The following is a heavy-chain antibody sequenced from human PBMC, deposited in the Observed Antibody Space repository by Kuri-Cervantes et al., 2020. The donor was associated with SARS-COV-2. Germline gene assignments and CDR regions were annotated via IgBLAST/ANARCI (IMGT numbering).Heavy chain of an antibody. CDR2: IIPIFGTA. V-gene: IGHV1-69*05. CDR1: ETTFPNYD. D-gene: IGHD2-21*01. Sequence: SVKVSCKAPETTFPNYDINWVRQAPGQGLEWMGGIIPIFGTANYAQKFQGRVTITTDESTSTAYMELSSLRSEDTAVYYCARAPYCGGDCYGGPDYWGQGTLVTVSS. J-gene: IGHJ4*02. CDR3: ARAPYCGGDCYGGPDY.